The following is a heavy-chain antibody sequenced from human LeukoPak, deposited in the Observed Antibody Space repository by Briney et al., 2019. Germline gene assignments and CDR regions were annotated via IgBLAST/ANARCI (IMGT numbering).Heavy chain of an antibody. J-gene: IGHJ4*02. CDR3: ARETQLVRDY. CDR2: IYHSGST. D-gene: IGHD6-13*01. Sequence: PSETLSLTCTVSGYSISSGYYWGWIRQPPGKGLEWVGSIYHSGSTYYNPSLKSRVTISVDTSKNQFSLKLSSVTAADTAVYYCARETQLVRDYWGQGTLVTVSS. CDR1: GYSISSGYY. V-gene: IGHV4-38-2*02.